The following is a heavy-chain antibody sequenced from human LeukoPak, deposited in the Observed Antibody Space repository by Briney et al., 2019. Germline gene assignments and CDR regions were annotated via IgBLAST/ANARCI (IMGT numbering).Heavy chain of an antibody. CDR1: GFTFSNYV. CDR2: ISGSGGNT. J-gene: IGHJ4*02. Sequence: PGGSLRLSCAASGFTFSNYVMSWVRQAPGKGLEWVSAISGSGGNTYYADSVKGRFTISRDNSKNTLYVQMNSLRAEDAAVYYCAKVGIVVAVLDYWGQRTLVTVSS. V-gene: IGHV3-23*01. D-gene: IGHD2-15*01. CDR3: AKVGIVVAVLDY.